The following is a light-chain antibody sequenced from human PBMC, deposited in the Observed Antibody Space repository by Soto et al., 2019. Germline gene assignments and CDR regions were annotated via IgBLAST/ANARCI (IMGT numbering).Light chain of an antibody. CDR2: GAS. V-gene: IGKV3-20*01. CDR1: QSISNNY. J-gene: IGKJ1*01. Sequence: EIVLTHSPGTLSLSPVELAAGSVRASQSISNNYLAWYQQKPGQAPRLVIYGASNRATGIPDRFSASGSGTDFTLTISRLEPQDFAVYYCQQYTSAPLTFGQGTKVDIK. CDR3: QQYTSAPLT.